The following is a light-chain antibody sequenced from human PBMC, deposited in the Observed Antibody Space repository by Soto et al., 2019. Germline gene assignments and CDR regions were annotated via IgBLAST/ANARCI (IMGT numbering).Light chain of an antibody. CDR3: GTWDSSLSTVV. CDR1: SFNIGDNY. Sequence: QSVLTQPPSVSAAPGQKVTISCSGSSFNIGDNYVSWYQQLPGTAPKLLIYDNHNRPPGIPDRFSGSKSGTSATLAITGLQTGDEADYYCGTWDSSLSTVVFGGGTQLTVL. V-gene: IGLV1-51*01. J-gene: IGLJ2*01. CDR2: DNH.